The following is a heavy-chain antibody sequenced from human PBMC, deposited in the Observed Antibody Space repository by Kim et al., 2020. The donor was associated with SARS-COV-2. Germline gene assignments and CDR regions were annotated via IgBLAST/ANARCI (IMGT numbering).Heavy chain of an antibody. CDR3: ARGPWAYDSSGYYEFNYYYGMDV. J-gene: IGHJ6*02. CDR1: GFTFSSYA. D-gene: IGHD3-22*01. Sequence: GGSLRLSYAASGFTFSSYAMHWVRQAPGKGLEYVSAISSNGGSTYYANSVKGRFTISRDNSKNTLYLQMGSLRAEDMAVYYCARGPWAYDSSGYYEFNYYYGMDVWGQGTTVTVSS. CDR2: ISSNGGST. V-gene: IGHV3-64*01.